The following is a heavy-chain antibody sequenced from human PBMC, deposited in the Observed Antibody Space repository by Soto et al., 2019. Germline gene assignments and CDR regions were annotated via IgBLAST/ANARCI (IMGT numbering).Heavy chain of an antibody. D-gene: IGHD6-13*01. J-gene: IGHJ3*02. CDR3: ASGVDSSSWYEAWDAFDI. V-gene: IGHV1-69*13. CDR2: IIPIFGTA. CDR1: GGTFSGYA. Sequence: ASVKVSCKASGGTFSGYAISWVRQAPGQGLEWMGGIIPIFGTANYAQKFQGRVTITADESTSTAYMELSSLRSEDTAVYYCASGVDSSSWYEAWDAFDIWGQGTMVTVSS.